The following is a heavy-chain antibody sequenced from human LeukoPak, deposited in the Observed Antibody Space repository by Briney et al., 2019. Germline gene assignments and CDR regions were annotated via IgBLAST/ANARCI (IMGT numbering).Heavy chain of an antibody. D-gene: IGHD6-13*01. CDR1: GFTVSSNY. V-gene: IGHV3-53*05. J-gene: IGHJ4*02. CDR3: AKSKGYSSSWYQGYFDY. CDR2: IYSGGST. Sequence: GGSLRLSCAASGFTVSSNYMSWVRQAPGKGLEWVSVIYSGGSTYYADSVKGRFTISRDNSKNTLYLQMNSLRAEDTAVYYCAKSKGYSSSWYQGYFDYWGQGTLVTVSS.